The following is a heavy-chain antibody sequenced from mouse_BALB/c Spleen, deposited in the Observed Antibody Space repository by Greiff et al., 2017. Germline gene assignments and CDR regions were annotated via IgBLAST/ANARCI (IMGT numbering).Heavy chain of an antibody. J-gene: IGHJ2*01. Sequence: VHVKQSGPELVKPGASVKIPCKASGYTFTDYNMDWVKQSHGKSLEWIGDINPNNGGTIYNQKFKGKATLTVDKSSSTAYMELRSLTSEDTAVYYCARSYYYGSSLDYWGQGTTLTVSS. V-gene: IGHV1-18*01. D-gene: IGHD1-1*01. CDR1: GYTFTDYN. CDR2: INPNNGGT. CDR3: ARSYYYGSSLDY.